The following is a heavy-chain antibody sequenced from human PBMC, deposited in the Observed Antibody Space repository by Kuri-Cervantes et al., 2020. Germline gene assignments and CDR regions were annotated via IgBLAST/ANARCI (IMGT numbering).Heavy chain of an antibody. Sequence: GGSLRLSCAASGFTFSSYEMNWVRQAPGKGLEWVSSISSSSSYIYYADSVKGRFTISRDNAKNSLYLQMNSLRAEDMAVYYCTKALGWYFDLWGRGTVVTVSS. V-gene: IGHV3-21*01. CDR1: GFTFSSYE. CDR2: ISSSSSYI. CDR3: TKALGWYFDL. J-gene: IGHJ2*01.